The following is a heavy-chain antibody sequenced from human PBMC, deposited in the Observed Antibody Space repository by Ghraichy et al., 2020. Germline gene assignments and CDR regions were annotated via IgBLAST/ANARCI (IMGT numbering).Heavy chain of an antibody. J-gene: IGHJ3*02. V-gene: IGHV3-21*01. D-gene: IGHD6-19*01. CDR1: GFSLSSYT. Sequence: GGSLRLSCTASGFSLSSYTINWVRQAPGKGLEWISSINSGSAYIFYVDSMKGRVTISRDNAKQSVYLLMNSLRVEDTALYYCARDITSSRSGSDIWGQGTMVTVSS. CDR3: ARDITSSRSGSDI. CDR2: INSGSAYI.